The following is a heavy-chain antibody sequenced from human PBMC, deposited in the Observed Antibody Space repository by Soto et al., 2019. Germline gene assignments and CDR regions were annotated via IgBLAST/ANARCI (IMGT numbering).Heavy chain of an antibody. CDR2: IYYSGST. Sequence: SETLSLTCTVSGGSTSSYYWSWIRQPPGKGLEWIGYIYYSGSTNYNPSLKSRVTISVDTSKNQFSLKLSSVTAADTAVYYCARLGSVHDLWYFDYWGQGTLVTVSS. J-gene: IGHJ4*02. V-gene: IGHV4-59*08. CDR1: GGSTSSYY. D-gene: IGHD5-12*01. CDR3: ARLGSVHDLWYFDY.